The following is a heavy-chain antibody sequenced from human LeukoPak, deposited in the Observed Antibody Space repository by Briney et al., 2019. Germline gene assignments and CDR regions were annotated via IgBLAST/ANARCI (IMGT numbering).Heavy chain of an antibody. D-gene: IGHD4-17*01. V-gene: IGHV3-21*01. Sequence: PGGSLRLSCAASGFIFSSYSMNWVRQAPGKGLEWVSSISSSSSYIYYADSVKGRFTISRDNAKNSLYLQMNSLRAEDTAVYYCAREGGGTTVSPWYYYYYMDVWGKGTTVTVSS. J-gene: IGHJ6*03. CDR2: ISSSSSYI. CDR3: AREGGGTTVSPWYYYYYMDV. CDR1: GFIFSSYS.